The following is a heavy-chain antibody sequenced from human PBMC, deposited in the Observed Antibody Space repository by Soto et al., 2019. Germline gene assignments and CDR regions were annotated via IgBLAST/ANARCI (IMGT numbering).Heavy chain of an antibody. CDR1: GFTFSSYA. Sequence: GGSLRLSCAASGFTFSSYAMHWVRQAPGKGLEWVAVISYDGSNKYYADSVKGRFTISRDNSKNTLYLQMNSLRAEDTAVYYCARDQIGSGSYSPFDGWYYYYGMDVWGQGTTVTVSS. CDR2: ISYDGSNK. D-gene: IGHD3-10*01. J-gene: IGHJ6*02. CDR3: ARDQIGSGSYSPFDGWYYYYGMDV. V-gene: IGHV3-30-3*01.